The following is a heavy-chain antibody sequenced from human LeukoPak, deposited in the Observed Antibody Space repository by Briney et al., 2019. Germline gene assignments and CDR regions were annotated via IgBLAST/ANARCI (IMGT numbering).Heavy chain of an antibody. J-gene: IGHJ4*02. CDR3: ARDGSGYWVDY. CDR2: IRYDGRNQ. V-gene: IGHV3-30*02. CDR1: GFTFSSHG. D-gene: IGHD3-22*01. Sequence: GGSPRLSCAASGFTFSSHGFHWVRQAPGKGLEWVTFIRYDGRNQYYADSVKGRFTVSRDNSKNTLYLQMNSLRAEDTALYYCARDGSGYWVDYWGQGTLVTVSS.